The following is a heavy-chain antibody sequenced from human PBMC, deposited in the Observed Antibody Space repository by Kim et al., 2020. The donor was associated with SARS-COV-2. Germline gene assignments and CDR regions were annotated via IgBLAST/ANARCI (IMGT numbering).Heavy chain of an antibody. CDR3: ERSEVCTSWRQFGC. V-gene: IGHV4-59*01. Sequence: SETLSLTCTVSSDSISRDNWSWIWQLQGQGQEWNGNIFHSWSTNYISTLKSRVTISWDMSRNQFSLALTSVSDADTAVSYCERSEVCTSWRQFGCWGQG. CDR1: SDSISRDN. CDR2: IFHSWST. D-gene: IGHD2-2*01. J-gene: IGHJ4*02.